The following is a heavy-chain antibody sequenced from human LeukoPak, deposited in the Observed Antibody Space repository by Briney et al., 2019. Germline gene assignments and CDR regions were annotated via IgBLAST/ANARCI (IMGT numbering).Heavy chain of an antibody. J-gene: IGHJ4*02. Sequence: SETLSLTCTVSGGSISSYYWSWIRQPPGKGLEWIGYIYYSGSTSYKPSLKSRVIISVDTSKNQFSLKLRSVTAADTAVYYCARFHPAAPNYIDQWGQGTLVTVSS. V-gene: IGHV4-59*01. CDR2: IYYSGST. CDR1: GGSISSYY. CDR3: ARFHPAAPNYIDQ. D-gene: IGHD2-2*01.